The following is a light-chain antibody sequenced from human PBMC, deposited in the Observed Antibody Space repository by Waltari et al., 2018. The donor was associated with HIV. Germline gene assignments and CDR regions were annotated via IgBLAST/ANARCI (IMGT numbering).Light chain of an antibody. J-gene: IGLJ2*01. CDR1: SSAVGSYNL. Sequence: QSAPPQPASVSGSIGQSITISCTGTSSAVGSYNLVSWYQHHPGKAPKLIIYEVYKRPSGVSNRFSGSKSGNTASLTVSGLQAEDEADYYCCSYAGSSIPFGGGTKLTVL. CDR3: CSYAGSSIP. CDR2: EVY. V-gene: IGLV2-23*02.